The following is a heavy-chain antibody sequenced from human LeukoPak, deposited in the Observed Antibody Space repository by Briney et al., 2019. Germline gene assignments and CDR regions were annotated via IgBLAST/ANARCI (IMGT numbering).Heavy chain of an antibody. J-gene: IGHJ5*02. V-gene: IGHV1-69*06. CDR1: GGTFSSYA. CDR3: ARDLEYYGSGSCDWFDP. Sequence: SVKVSCKASGGTFSSYAISWVRQAPGQGLEWMGGIIPIFGTANYAQKFQGRVTITADKSTSTAYMELSSLRSEDTAVYYCARDLEYYGSGSCDWFDPWGQGTLVTVSS. D-gene: IGHD3-10*01. CDR2: IIPIFGTA.